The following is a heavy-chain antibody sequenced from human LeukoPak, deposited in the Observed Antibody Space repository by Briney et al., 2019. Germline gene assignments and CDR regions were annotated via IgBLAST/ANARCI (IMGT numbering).Heavy chain of an antibody. J-gene: IGHJ5*02. CDR1: GGSISSSSYY. CDR2: IYYSGST. CDR3: ARRFISVVVAPDWFDP. Sequence: KPSETLSLTCTVSGGSISSSSYYWGWIRQPPGKGLELIGSIYYSGSTYYNPSLKSRVTISVDTSKNQFSLKLSSVTAADTAVYYCARRFISVVVAPDWFDPWGQGTLVTVSS. V-gene: IGHV4-39*01. D-gene: IGHD2-15*01.